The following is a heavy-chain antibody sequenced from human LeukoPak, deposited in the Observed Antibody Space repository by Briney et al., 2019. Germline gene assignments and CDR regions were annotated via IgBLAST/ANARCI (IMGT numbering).Heavy chain of an antibody. J-gene: IGHJ6*02. V-gene: IGHV1-69*04. D-gene: IGHD3-3*01. CDR3: ARGQFFGVVIMSYYYYGMDV. Sequence: SVKVSCKASGGIFSSYAISWVRQAPGQGLEWMGRIIPILGIANYAQKFQGRVTITADKSTSTAYMELSSLRSEDTAVYYCARGQFFGVVIMSYYYYGMDVWGQGTTVTVSS. CDR1: GGIFSSYA. CDR2: IIPILGIA.